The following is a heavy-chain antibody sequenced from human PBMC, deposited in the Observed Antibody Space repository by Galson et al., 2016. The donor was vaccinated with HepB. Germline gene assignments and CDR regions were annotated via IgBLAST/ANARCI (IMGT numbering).Heavy chain of an antibody. Sequence: SVKVSCKASGYTFTTFYVHWVRQAPGQGLEWMGRINPNSDGTNFAQKFQARVTMTRDTSINTVYMELTWLTSDDTAVYYCARAQRHNKQSSYHLDYWGQGTLVTVSS. CDR2: INPNSDGT. D-gene: IGHD5-12*01. CDR3: ARAQRHNKQSSYHLDY. J-gene: IGHJ4*02. V-gene: IGHV1-2*06. CDR1: GYTFTTFY.